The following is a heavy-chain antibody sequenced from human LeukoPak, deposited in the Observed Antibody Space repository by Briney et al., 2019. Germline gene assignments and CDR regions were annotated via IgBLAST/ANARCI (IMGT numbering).Heavy chain of an antibody. CDR3: ARAGPSYAFDI. Sequence: WGSLRLSCAASGFTVSSNYMSWVRQAPGKGLEWVSVIYSGGSTYYADSVKGRFTISRDNSKNTLYLQMNSLRAEDTAVYYCARAGPSYAFDIWGQGTMVTVSS. J-gene: IGHJ3*02. CDR2: IYSGGST. V-gene: IGHV3-66*02. CDR1: GFTVSSNY. D-gene: IGHD6-6*01.